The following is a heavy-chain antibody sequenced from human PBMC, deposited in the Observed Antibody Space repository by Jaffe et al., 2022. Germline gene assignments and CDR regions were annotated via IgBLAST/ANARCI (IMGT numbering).Heavy chain of an antibody. D-gene: IGHD3-9*01. CDR2: IYYSGST. J-gene: IGHJ3*02. CDR3: ARSYYDIPVGAFDI. CDR1: GGSISSYY. V-gene: IGHV4-59*01. Sequence: QVQLQESGPGLVKPSETLSLTCTVSGGSISSYYWSWIRQPPGKGLEWIGYIYYSGSTNYNPSLKSRVTISVDTSKNQFSLKLSSVTAADTAVYYCARSYYDIPVGAFDIWGQGTMVTVSS.